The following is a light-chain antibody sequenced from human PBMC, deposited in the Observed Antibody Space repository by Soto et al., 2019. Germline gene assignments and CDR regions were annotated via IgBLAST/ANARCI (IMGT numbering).Light chain of an antibody. J-gene: IGKJ4*01. Sequence: EMVMTQSPATLSVSPGERATLSCRASQNLSRNLAWYQQQPGQAPRLLIYGASTRATGIPARFSGSGSGTDFTLTISSLQSEDFAVYYCQQYNNWPLTFGGGTKVEIK. CDR1: QNLSRN. CDR3: QQYNNWPLT. CDR2: GAS. V-gene: IGKV3-15*01.